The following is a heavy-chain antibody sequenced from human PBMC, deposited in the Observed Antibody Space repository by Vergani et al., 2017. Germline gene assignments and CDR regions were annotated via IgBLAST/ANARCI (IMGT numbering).Heavy chain of an antibody. J-gene: IGHJ4*02. D-gene: IGHD6-19*01. V-gene: IGHV4-39*07. CDR2: INHSGST. Sequence: QVQLQESGPGLVKPSQTLSLTCTVSGGSISSGSYYWSWIRQPPGKGLEWIGEINHSGSTNYNPSLKSRVTISVDTSKNQFSLKLSSVTAADTAVYYCARGRQWLVRYFDYWGQGTLVTVSS. CDR3: ARGRQWLVRYFDY. CDR1: GGSISSGSYY.